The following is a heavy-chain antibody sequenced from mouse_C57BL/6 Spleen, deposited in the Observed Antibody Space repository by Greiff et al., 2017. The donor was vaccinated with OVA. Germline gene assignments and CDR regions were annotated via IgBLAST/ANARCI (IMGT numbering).Heavy chain of an antibody. CDR1: GFSLTSYG. V-gene: IGHV2-2*01. Sequence: VQLQQSGPGLVQPSQSLSITCTVSGFSLTSYGVHWVRQSPGKGLEWLGVIGSGGSTDYNAAFIFRLSISKDNSKIQVFFKMNSMQADDTAIYYCARTGDYAMDYWGQGTSVTVSS. CDR3: ARTGDYAMDY. CDR2: IGSGGST. J-gene: IGHJ4*01.